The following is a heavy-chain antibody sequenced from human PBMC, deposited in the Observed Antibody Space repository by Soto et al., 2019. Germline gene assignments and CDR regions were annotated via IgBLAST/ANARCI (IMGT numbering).Heavy chain of an antibody. CDR3: VRDVGYNGRAYFAS. CDR1: GASVRSYV. D-gene: IGHD5-18*01. V-gene: IGHV4-59*02. Sequence: QVQLQESGPGLVKPSETLSLTCTVSGASVRSYVLTWIRQPPGKGLQWIGSMYYNESPNYNPSLESRVTIEVDTDKNRVFLYLRSVTAADTAVYYCVRDVGYNGRAYFASWGQGTLVTVSS. CDR2: MYYNESP. J-gene: IGHJ4*02.